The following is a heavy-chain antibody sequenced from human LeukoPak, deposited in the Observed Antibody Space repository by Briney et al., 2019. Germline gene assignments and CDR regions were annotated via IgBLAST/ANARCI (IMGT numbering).Heavy chain of an antibody. J-gene: IGHJ4*02. Sequence: GGSLRLSCAASGFTFSSYSMNWVRQAPGKGLEWVSSISSSSSYIYYADSVKGRFTISRDNAKNSLYLQMNSLRAEDTALYYCAKDMGSSPYYFDYWGQGTLVTVSS. D-gene: IGHD6-6*01. V-gene: IGHV3-21*04. CDR1: GFTFSSYS. CDR2: ISSSSSYI. CDR3: AKDMGSSPYYFDY.